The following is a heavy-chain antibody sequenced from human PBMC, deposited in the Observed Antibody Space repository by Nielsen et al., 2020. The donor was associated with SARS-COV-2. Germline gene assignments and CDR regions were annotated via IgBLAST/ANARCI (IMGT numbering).Heavy chain of an antibody. CDR3: ARDRLYYYGSGSVGFDP. D-gene: IGHD3-10*01. V-gene: IGHV3-48*01. CDR1: GFTFSSYS. Sequence: GGSLRLSCAASGFTFSSYSMNWVRQAPGKGLEWVSYISSSGSTIYYADSVKGRFTISRDNAKNSLYLQMNSLRAEDTAVYYCARDRLYYYGSGSVGFDPWGQGTLVTVSS. J-gene: IGHJ5*02. CDR2: ISSSGSTI.